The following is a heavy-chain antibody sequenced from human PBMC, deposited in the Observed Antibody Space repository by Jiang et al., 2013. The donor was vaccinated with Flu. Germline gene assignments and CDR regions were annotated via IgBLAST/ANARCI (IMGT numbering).Heavy chain of an antibody. D-gene: IGHD2-21*02. J-gene: IGHJ4*02. Sequence: GAEVKKPGSSVKVSCKASGGTFHSYTLNWVRQAPGQGLEWMGRIIPVIGVTRYAQRLQGRITLTADKNTNTAYMELSRLTAEDTAMYYCARASCGGDCYSGGLAYFHFDDWGQGTLVTVSS. CDR3: ARASCGGDCYSGGLAYFHFDD. V-gene: IGHV1-69*02. CDR2: IIPVIGVT. CDR1: GGTFHSYT.